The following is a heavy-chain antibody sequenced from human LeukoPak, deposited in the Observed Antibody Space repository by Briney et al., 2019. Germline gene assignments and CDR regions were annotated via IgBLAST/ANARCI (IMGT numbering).Heavy chain of an antibody. CDR2: ISYDGSNK. CDR1: GFTFSSYA. CDR3: ARGKGPSYYYDSSGYLH. D-gene: IGHD3-22*01. V-gene: IGHV3-30-3*01. J-gene: IGHJ4*02. Sequence: GGSLRLSCAASGFTFSSYAMHWVRQTPGKGLVWVAVISYDGSNKYYAYSVKGRFTISRDNYKKTLYLQMSRLRAEDTAVYYCARGKGPSYYYDSSGYLHWGQGTLVTVSS.